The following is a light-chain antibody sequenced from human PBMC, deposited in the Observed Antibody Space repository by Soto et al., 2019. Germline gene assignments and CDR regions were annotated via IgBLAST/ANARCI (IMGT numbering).Light chain of an antibody. Sequence: AIQLTQSPSSLSASVGDRVTITCRASQGISSALAWYQHKPGRAPRLLIYDASSLQSGVSSRFSGSGSGTDFTLTISSLQPEDFATDYCQQFQSYALTFGGGTKLEIK. CDR1: QGISSA. J-gene: IGKJ4*01. V-gene: IGKV1-13*02. CDR2: DAS. CDR3: QQFQSYALT.